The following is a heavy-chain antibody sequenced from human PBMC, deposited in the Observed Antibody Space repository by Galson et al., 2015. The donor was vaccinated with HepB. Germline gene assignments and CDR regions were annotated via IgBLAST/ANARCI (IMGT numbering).Heavy chain of an antibody. CDR1: GGSISSYY. CDR3: ARDGYSSGYTAFDI. D-gene: IGHD3-22*01. J-gene: IGHJ3*02. V-gene: IGHV4-59*01. Sequence: QVQLQESGPGLVKPSETLSLICTVSGGSISSYYWSWIRQPPGKGLEWIGYIYYSGSTNYNPSLKSRVTISVDTSKNQFSLKLSSVTAADTAVYYCARDGYSSGYTAFDIWDQGTMVTVSS. CDR2: IYYSGST.